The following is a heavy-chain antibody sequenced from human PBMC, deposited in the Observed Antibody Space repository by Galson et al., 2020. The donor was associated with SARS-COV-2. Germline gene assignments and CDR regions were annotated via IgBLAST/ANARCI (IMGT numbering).Heavy chain of an antibody. Sequence: GGSLRLSCAASGFTFDDYAMHWVRQAPGKGLEWVSGISWNSGSIGYADSVKGRFTISRDNAKNSLYLQMNSLRAEDTALYYCAKDSSGPHSSGWFDYWGQGTLVTVSS. CDR1: GFTFDDYA. D-gene: IGHD6-19*01. CDR2: ISWNSGSI. J-gene: IGHJ4*02. CDR3: AKDSSGPHSSGWFDY. V-gene: IGHV3-9*01.